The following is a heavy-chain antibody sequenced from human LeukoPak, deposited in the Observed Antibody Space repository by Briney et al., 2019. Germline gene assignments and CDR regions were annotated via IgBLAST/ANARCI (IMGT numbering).Heavy chain of an antibody. V-gene: IGHV3-23*01. CDR1: GFTFSSYA. CDR2: ISGSGGST. CDR3: AKAFSSIYYDSSGYYFDFDY. D-gene: IGHD3-22*01. J-gene: IGHJ4*02. Sequence: PGGSLRLPCAASGFTFSSYAMSWVRQAPGKGLEWVSAISGSGGSTYYADSVKGRFTISRDNSKNTLYLQMNSLRAEDTAVYYCAKAFSSIYYDSSGYYFDFDYWGQGTLVTVSS.